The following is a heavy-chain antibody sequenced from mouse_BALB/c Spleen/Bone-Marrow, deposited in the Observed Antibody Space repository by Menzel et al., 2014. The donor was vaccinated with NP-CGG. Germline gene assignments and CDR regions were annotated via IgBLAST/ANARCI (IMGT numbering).Heavy chain of an antibody. CDR2: IRNKANGYTT. D-gene: IGHD1-2*01. V-gene: IGHV7-3*02. CDR3: ARDNYYGYHWYFDV. J-gene: IGHJ1*01. Sequence: EVKLMESGGGLVQPGGSLRLSCATSGFTFTDYYMSWVRQPPGKALEWLGFIRNKANGYTTEYSASVKGRFTISRDNSQSILYLQMNTLRAVDSATYYCARDNYYGYHWYFDVWGAGTTVTVSS. CDR1: GFTFTDYY.